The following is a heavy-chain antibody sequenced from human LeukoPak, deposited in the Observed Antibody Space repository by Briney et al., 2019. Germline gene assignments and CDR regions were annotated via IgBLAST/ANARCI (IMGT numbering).Heavy chain of an antibody. CDR3: ARGRRITMIVVVITRRFDY. CDR2: INHSGST. CDR1: GGSFSGYY. J-gene: IGHJ4*02. V-gene: IGHV4-34*01. Sequence: PSETPSLTCAVYGGSFSGYYWSWIRQPPGKGLEWIGEINHSGSTNYNPSLKSRVTISVDTSKNQFSLKLSSVTAADTAVYYCARGRRITMIVVVITRRFDYWGQGTLVTVSS. D-gene: IGHD3-22*01.